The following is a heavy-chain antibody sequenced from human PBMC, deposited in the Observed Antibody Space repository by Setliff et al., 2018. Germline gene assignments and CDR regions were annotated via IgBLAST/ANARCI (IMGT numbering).Heavy chain of an antibody. CDR3: ARSAPGGYDFRNGYPDLDH. CDR2: IGSSTSTI. J-gene: IGHJ4*02. D-gene: IGHD3-3*01. Sequence: GGSLRLSCAASGFTFSSYNMNWVRQAPGKGLEWVSYIGSSTSTIYYADSVKGRFTISRDNAKNSLYLQMSSLRAEDTAMYYCARSAPGGYDFRNGYPDLDHWGQGTLVTVSS. V-gene: IGHV3-48*01. CDR1: GFTFSSYN.